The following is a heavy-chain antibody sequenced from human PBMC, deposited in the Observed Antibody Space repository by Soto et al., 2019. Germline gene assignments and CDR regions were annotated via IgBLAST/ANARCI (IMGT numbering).Heavy chain of an antibody. CDR1: GFTFSRYA. D-gene: IGHD3-10*01. CDR2: ISRDGSNK. Sequence: GGSLRLSCAASGFTFSRYAIHWVRQAPGKGLGWVAVISRDGSNKYYVDSVKGRFTISRDNSKNTLYLQMNSLRDEDTAVYYCARSRNSAVADSFDFWGQGTLVTVSS. CDR3: ARSRNSAVADSFDF. V-gene: IGHV3-30*04. J-gene: IGHJ4*02.